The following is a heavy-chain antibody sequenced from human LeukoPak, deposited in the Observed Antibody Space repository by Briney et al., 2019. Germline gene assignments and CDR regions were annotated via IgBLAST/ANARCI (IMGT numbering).Heavy chain of an antibody. CDR1: GFTFSSYA. CDR2: ISGSGGST. V-gene: IGHV3-23*01. D-gene: IGHD3-10*01. Sequence: GGSLRLSCAASGFTFSSYAMSWVRQAPGKGLEWVSAISGSGGSTYYADSVKGRFTISRDNSKNTLYLQMNSLRAEDTAVCYCARAPLHYYGSGSYFYWGKGTTVTVSS. J-gene: IGHJ6*04. CDR3: ARAPLHYYGSGSYFY.